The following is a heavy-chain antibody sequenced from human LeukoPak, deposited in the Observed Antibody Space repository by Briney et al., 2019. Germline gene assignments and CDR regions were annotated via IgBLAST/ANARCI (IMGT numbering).Heavy chain of an antibody. J-gene: IGHJ4*02. V-gene: IGHV1-3*01. CDR1: GYTFTSYA. CDR3: ARDLTYYYGSGSLTGGDY. Sequence: ASVKVSCKASGYTFTSYAMHWVRQAPGQRLEWMGWINAGNGNTEYSQKFQGRVTITRDTSASTAYMELSSLRSEDTAVYYCARDLTYYYGSGSLTGGDYWGQGTLVTVSS. D-gene: IGHD3-10*01. CDR2: INAGNGNT.